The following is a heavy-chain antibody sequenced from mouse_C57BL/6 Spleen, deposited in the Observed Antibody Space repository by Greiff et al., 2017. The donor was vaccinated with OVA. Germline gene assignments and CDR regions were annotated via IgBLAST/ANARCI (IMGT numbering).Heavy chain of an antibody. V-gene: IGHV1-55*01. J-gene: IGHJ4*01. D-gene: IGHD2-4*01. CDR1: GYTFTSYW. CDR3: ANSISYDYPHYYAMDY. CDR2: IYPGSGST. Sequence: QVQLQQPGAELVKPGASVKMSCKASGYTFTSYWITWVKQRPGQGLEWIGDIYPGSGSTNYNEKFKGKATLTVDTSSSTAYMQLSSLTSDDSAVYYCANSISYDYPHYYAMDYWGPGPSVTASS.